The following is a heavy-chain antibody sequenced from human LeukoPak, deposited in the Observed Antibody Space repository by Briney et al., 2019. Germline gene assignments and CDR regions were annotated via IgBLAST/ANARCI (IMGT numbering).Heavy chain of an antibody. V-gene: IGHV3-7*01. J-gene: IGHJ4*02. CDR2: IKQDGSEK. CDR1: GFSFNNYR. CDR3: ARGRPHGNDY. Sequence: GGSLRLSCVASGFSFNNYRMTWVRQAPGKGLEWVANIKQDGSEKQYVDSVKGRFAISRDNAKNTLYLQMNSLRVEDTAVYYCARGRPHGNDYWGQGTLVTVSS. D-gene: IGHD4-23*01.